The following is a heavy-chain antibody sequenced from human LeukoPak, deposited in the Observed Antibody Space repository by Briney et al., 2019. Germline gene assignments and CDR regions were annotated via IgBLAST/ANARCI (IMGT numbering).Heavy chain of an antibody. J-gene: IGHJ4*02. Sequence: SETLSLTCTVSGGSISSGGYYWSWIRQHPGKGLEWIGYIYYSGSTYYNPSLKGRVTISVDTSKNQFSLKLSSVTAADTAVYYCARGHGDYEYDYWGQGTLVTVSS. V-gene: IGHV4-31*03. CDR2: IYYSGST. D-gene: IGHD4-17*01. CDR1: GGSISSGGYY. CDR3: ARGHGDYEYDY.